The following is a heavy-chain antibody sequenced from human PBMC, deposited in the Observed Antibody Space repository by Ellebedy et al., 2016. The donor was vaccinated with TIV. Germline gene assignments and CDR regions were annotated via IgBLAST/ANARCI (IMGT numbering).Heavy chain of an antibody. D-gene: IGHD6-19*01. Sequence: GESLKISCAASGFTFSGYSMNWVRQAPGKGLEWVSYIDSSGVTVFYADSVKGRFTISRDNAKNSLYLQMNSLRDEDTAVYYCAREPTLEQWLVNWGQGTLVTVSS. CDR2: IDSSGVTV. CDR1: GFTFSGYS. J-gene: IGHJ4*02. CDR3: AREPTLEQWLVN. V-gene: IGHV3-48*02.